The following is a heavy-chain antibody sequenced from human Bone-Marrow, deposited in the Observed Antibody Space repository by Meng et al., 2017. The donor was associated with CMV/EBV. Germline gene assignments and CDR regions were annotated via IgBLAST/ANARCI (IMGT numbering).Heavy chain of an antibody. CDR2: ISSSSSYI. Sequence: GECLKISCAASGFTFSSYSMNWVRQAPGKGLEWVSSISSSSSYIYYADSVKGRFTISRDNAKNSLYLQMNRLRADDTAVYYCARATLPHYDYSSGYYVAFAYWGQGTLVTVSS. V-gene: IGHV3-21*01. CDR3: ARATLPHYDYSSGYYVAFAY. D-gene: IGHD3-22*01. J-gene: IGHJ4*02. CDR1: GFTFSSYS.